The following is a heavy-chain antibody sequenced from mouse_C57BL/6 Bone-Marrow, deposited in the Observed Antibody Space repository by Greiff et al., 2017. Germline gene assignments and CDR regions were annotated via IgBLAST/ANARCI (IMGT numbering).Heavy chain of an antibody. D-gene: IGHD4-1*01. V-gene: IGHV3-1*01. CDR1: GYSITSGYD. CDR2: ISYSGST. J-gene: IGHJ3*01. CDR3: AREGKTGPWFAY. Sequence: ESGPGMVKPSQSLSLTCTVTGYSITSGYDWHWIRHFPGNKLEWMGYISYSGSTNYNPSLKSRISITHDTSKNHFFLKLNSVTTEDTATYYCAREGKTGPWFAYWGKGTLVTVSA.